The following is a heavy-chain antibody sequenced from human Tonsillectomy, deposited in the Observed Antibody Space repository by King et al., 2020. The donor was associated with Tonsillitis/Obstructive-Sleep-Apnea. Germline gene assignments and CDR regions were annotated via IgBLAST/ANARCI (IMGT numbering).Heavy chain of an antibody. D-gene: IGHD3-22*01. CDR2: LYWDDDK. J-gene: IGHJ4*02. V-gene: IGHV2-5*02. Sequence: FTLKESGPTLVKPTQTLTLTCTLSGFSLSTSGVGVGWIRQSPGKALEWLTLLYWDDDKRYSPSLKSRLTITKDTSKNHVVLTMTNMDPVDTATYFCARRYDSSGYYHFDYWGQGTLVTVSS. CDR1: GFSLSTSGVG. CDR3: ARRYDSSGYYHFDY.